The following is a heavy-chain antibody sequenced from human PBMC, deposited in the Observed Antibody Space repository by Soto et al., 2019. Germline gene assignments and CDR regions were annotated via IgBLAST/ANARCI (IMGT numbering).Heavy chain of an antibody. CDR2: IRSKAYGGTT. CDR3: TTGPTDIVVVPAVGGFDY. Sequence: GGSLRLSCTASGFTFGDYAMSWFRQAPGKGLEWVGFIRSKAYGGTTEYAASVKGRFTISRDDSKSIAYLQMNSLKTEDTAVYYCTTGPTDIVVVPAVGGFDYWGQGTLVTVSS. CDR1: GFTFGDYA. V-gene: IGHV3-49*03. J-gene: IGHJ4*02. D-gene: IGHD2-2*01.